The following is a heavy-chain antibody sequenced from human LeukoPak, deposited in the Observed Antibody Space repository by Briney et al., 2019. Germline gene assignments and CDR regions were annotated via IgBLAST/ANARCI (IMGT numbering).Heavy chain of an antibody. CDR2: INPSGGST. CDR1: GYTFTSYY. CDR3: ARPGEKYQLLGGRDDY. D-gene: IGHD2-2*01. V-gene: IGHV1-46*01. Sequence: ASVKVSCKASGYTFTSYYMHWVRQAPGQGLEWMGIINPSGGSTSYAQKFQGRVTMTRDTSTSTVYMELSSLRSDDTAVYYWARPGEKYQLLGGRDDYWGQGTLVTVSS. J-gene: IGHJ4*02.